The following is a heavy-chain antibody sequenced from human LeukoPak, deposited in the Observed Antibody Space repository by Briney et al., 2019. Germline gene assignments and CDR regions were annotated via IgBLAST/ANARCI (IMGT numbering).Heavy chain of an antibody. Sequence: ASVKVSCKASGYTFTGYYMHWVRQAPGQGLEWMGRIIPILGIANYAQKFQGRVTITADKSTSTAYMELSSLRSEDTAVYYCARTRSTGYLSGDLGYWGQGTLVTVSS. CDR3: ARTRSTGYLSGDLGY. J-gene: IGHJ4*02. D-gene: IGHD5-18*01. CDR2: IIPILGIA. CDR1: GYTFTGYY. V-gene: IGHV1-69*02.